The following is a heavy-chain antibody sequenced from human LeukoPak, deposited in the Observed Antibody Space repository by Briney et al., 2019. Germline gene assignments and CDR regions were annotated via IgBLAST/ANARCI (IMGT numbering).Heavy chain of an antibody. J-gene: IGHJ2*01. Sequence: SETLSLTCTVSGDSISTSNSYWGWIRQPPGKGLEWIGSIYYSGNTYYNASLKSRVTISVDTSKNQFSLKLTSVTAADTAVYYCARDPVVPATSMQFDWYFDLWGRGTLVTVSS. CDR2: IYYSGNT. CDR3: ARDPVVPATSMQFDWYFDL. V-gene: IGHV4-39*02. CDR1: GDSISTSNSY. D-gene: IGHD2-21*02.